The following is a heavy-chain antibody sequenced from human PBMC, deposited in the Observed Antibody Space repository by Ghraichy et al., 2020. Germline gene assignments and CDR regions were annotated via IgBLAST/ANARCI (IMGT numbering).Heavy chain of an antibody. D-gene: IGHD5-24*01. CDR1: GGSISSCSYY. Sequence: SETLSLTCTVSGGSISSCSYYWVCIRQPPGMGLEWIGSIYFSGSTYYNPSLKSRVTISVDTSKHQFSLKLSSVTAADTAVYYCASVVEMATLVDYWGQGTLVTVSS. V-gene: IGHV4-39*01. CDR2: IYFSGST. J-gene: IGHJ4*02. CDR3: ASVVEMATLVDY.